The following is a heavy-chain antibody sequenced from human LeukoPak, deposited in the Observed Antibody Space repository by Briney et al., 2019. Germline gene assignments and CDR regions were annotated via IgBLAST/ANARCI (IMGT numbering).Heavy chain of an antibody. CDR1: GFTFSSYA. CDR3: ARVNTKLWFDP. CDR2: VKSDGSST. J-gene: IGHJ5*02. Sequence: GGSLRLSCAASGFTFSSYAMHWVRQAPGKGLVWVSRVKSDGSSTSYADSVKGRFTISRDNSKNTLYLQMNSLRAEDTAVYYCARVNTKLWFDPWGQGTLVTVSS. D-gene: IGHD2/OR15-2a*01. V-gene: IGHV3-74*01.